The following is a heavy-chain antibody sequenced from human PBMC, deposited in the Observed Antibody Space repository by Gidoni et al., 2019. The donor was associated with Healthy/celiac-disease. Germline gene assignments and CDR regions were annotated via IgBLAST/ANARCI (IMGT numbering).Heavy chain of an antibody. CDR1: GFPFSSYA. Sequence: QVQLVESGGGVVQPGRSLTLSCAASGFPFSSYAMLRVRPAPGKGLAWVAVISYDGSNKYYADSVKGRFTISRDNSKNTLYLKMNSLRAEDTAVYYCARDGPVDFWSGYVPPWYYYGMDVWGQGTTVTVSS. J-gene: IGHJ6*02. CDR2: ISYDGSNK. D-gene: IGHD3-3*01. CDR3: ARDGPVDFWSGYVPPWYYYGMDV. V-gene: IGHV3-30*04.